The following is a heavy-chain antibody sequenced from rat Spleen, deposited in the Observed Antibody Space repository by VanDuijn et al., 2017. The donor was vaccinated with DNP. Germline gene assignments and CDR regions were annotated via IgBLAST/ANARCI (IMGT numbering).Heavy chain of an antibody. CDR1: GITFSDYH. CDR2: IISDGSRT. J-gene: IGHJ2*01. CDR3: TTRPPTYYGNNPDY. D-gene: IGHD1-9*01. Sequence: EVQLVESGGGLVQPGRSLKLSCSASGITFSDYHMAWVRQAPKKGLEWVATIISDGSRTYFGDSVKGRFIISRDNAKGTLYLQMDSLTSEDTATYYCTTRPPTYYGNNPDYWGQGVMVTVSS. V-gene: IGHV5S10*01.